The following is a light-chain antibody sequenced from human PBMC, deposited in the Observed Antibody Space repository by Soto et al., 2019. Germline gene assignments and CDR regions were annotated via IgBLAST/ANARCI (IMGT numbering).Light chain of an antibody. J-gene: IGLJ1*01. V-gene: IGLV2-14*01. CDR3: SSFRSGTTL. CDR2: EVS. CDR1: SSDIGGYNF. Sequence: QSVLTQPASVSGSPGQSITISCTGTSSDIGGYNFVSWYHQHPGKAPGLMIYEVSNRPSGVSDRFSGSKSGNTASLTISGLQAEDEADYYCSSFRSGTTLFGTGTKVTVL.